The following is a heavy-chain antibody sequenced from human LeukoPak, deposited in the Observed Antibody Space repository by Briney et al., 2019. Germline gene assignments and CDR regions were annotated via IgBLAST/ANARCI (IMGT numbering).Heavy chain of an antibody. V-gene: IGHV1-46*01. CDR2: INPSGGST. J-gene: IGHJ4*02. Sequence: VASVKVSCKASGYTFTSYYMHWVRQAPGQGLEWVGIINPSGGSTSYAQKLQGRVTMTTDTSTSTAYMELRSLRSDDTAVYYCAIGGYSYDDYWGQGTLVTVSS. CDR1: GYTFTSYY. D-gene: IGHD5-18*01. CDR3: AIGGYSYDDY.